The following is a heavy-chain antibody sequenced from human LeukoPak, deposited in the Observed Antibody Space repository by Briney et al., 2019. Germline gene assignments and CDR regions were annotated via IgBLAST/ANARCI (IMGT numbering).Heavy chain of an antibody. Sequence: GRSLRLSCAASGFTFDNYAMHWVRQAPGKGLEWVSGIAWNSGNTGFADSVKGRFTISRDNAENSLYLQMNNLTPEDTAFYFCAKDMNSYGSGSSYNPWGPFDSWGQGTLVTVSS. CDR3: AKDMNSYGSGSSYNPWGPFDS. CDR2: IAWNSGNT. D-gene: IGHD3-10*01. V-gene: IGHV3-9*01. J-gene: IGHJ4*02. CDR1: GFTFDNYA.